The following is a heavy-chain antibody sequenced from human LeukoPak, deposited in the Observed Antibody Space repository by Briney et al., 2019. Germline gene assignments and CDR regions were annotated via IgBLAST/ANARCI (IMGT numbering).Heavy chain of an antibody. CDR2: INHSGST. J-gene: IGHJ6*03. V-gene: IGHV4-34*01. D-gene: IGHD2-15*01. Sequence: KPSETLSLTCTVSGGSISSYYWSWIRQPPGKGLEWIGEINHSGSTNYNPSLKSRVTISVDTSKNQFSLKLSSVTAADTAVYYCASAVVVAATEGPYYYYMDVWGKGTTVTVSS. CDR3: ASAVVVAATEGPYYYYMDV. CDR1: GGSISSYY.